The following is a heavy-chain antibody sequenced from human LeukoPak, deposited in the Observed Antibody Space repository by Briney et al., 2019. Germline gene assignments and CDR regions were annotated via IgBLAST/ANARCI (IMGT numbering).Heavy chain of an antibody. CDR3: ARDRSRYHYDSSGYYPPFDY. D-gene: IGHD3-22*01. V-gene: IGHV4-39*07. CDR1: GGSISSSSYY. CDR2: IYYSGST. J-gene: IGHJ4*02. Sequence: SETLSLTCTVSGGSISSSSYYWGWIRQPPGKGLEWIGSIYYSGSTYYNPSLKSRVTISVDTSKNQFSLKLSSVTAADTAVYYCARDRSRYHYDSSGYYPPFDYWGQGTLVTVSS.